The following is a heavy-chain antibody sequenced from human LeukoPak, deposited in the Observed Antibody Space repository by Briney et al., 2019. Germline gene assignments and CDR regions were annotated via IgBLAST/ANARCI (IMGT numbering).Heavy chain of an antibody. V-gene: IGHV4-39*01. J-gene: IGHJ4*02. D-gene: IGHD5-18*01. CDR1: GGSISSSNYY. CDR2: IYYSGST. CDR3: ARNSRYSYGTGFDY. Sequence: TSETLSLTCTVSGGSISSSNYYWGWIRQPPGKGLEWIGSIYYSGSTYYNPSLRSRVTISVDTSKNQFSLKLSSVTAADTAVYYCARNSRYSYGTGFDYWGQGTLVTVSS.